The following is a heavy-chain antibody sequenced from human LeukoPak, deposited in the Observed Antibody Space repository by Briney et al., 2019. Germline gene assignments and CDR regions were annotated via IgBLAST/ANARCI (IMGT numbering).Heavy chain of an antibody. Sequence: GGSLRLSCAASGFTFSSYEMNWVRQAPGKGVEWVAYISSSGSPMYYADSVEGRFTISRDNAKNSLYLQMNGLRAEDTAVYYCARNFLPHYDSSGYNNWFDPWGQGTLVTVSS. CDR1: GFTFSSYE. CDR3: ARNFLPHYDSSGYNNWFDP. D-gene: IGHD3-22*01. CDR2: ISSSGSPM. V-gene: IGHV3-48*03. J-gene: IGHJ5*02.